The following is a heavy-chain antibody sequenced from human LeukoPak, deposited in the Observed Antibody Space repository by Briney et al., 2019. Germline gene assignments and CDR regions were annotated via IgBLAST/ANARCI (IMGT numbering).Heavy chain of an antibody. CDR2: IHPNNGAT. J-gene: IGHJ4*02. V-gene: IGHV1-2*02. Sequence: ASVKVSCKASGYTSTGSGWYLYWLRQAPGQGLECVGWIHPNNGATLYAQKFQGRVAMTTDTSISTAYMELSRLRPDYTAMYYCARDGPAQMVDFDYWGQGTLVTVSS. CDR3: ARDGPAQMVDFDY. CDR1: GYTSTGSGWY. D-gene: IGHD3-10*01.